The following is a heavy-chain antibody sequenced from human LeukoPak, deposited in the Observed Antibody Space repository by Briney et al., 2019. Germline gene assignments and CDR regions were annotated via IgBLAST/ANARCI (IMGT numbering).Heavy chain of an antibody. Sequence: GGSLRLSXAASGFTFSSYWMHWVRQGPGKGLVWVSRISNDGGSANYADSVKGRFTISRDNAKNTLYLQMNSLRAEDTAVYYCARDLRTPSDTNIAIDYWGLGTLVTVSS. CDR1: GFTFSSYW. CDR3: ARDLRTPSDTNIAIDY. V-gene: IGHV3-74*01. J-gene: IGHJ4*02. D-gene: IGHD4-23*01. CDR2: ISNDGGSA.